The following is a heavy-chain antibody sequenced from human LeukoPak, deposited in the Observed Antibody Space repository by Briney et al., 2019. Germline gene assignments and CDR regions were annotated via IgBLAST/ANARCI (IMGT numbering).Heavy chain of an antibody. V-gene: IGHV1-2*02. CDR3: ARDNEESANFYDPAPYNWFDP. CDR1: GYTFIAYY. Sequence: ASVKVSCKASGYTFIAYYLHWVRQAPGQGLEWMGWINPNSGATKYAQKFQDRVTMTRDTATSAVYMQLSSLRSDDTALYFCARDNEESANFYDPAPYNWFDPWGQGTLVTVSS. D-gene: IGHD5/OR15-5a*01. J-gene: IGHJ5*02. CDR2: INPNSGAT.